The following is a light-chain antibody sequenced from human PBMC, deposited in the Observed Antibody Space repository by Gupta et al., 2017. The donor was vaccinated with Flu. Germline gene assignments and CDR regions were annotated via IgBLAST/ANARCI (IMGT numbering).Light chain of an antibody. CDR3: SSDTSNRTLI. CDR1: SSDINDYKY. Sequence: SITISCTGTSSDINDYKYVSWYQQQSGKAPKVLIYDVSNRPSGVSNRFTGAKSGNTASLTISGLQVDDEGDYYCSSDTSNRTLIFGTGTKVSVL. CDR2: DVS. J-gene: IGLJ1*01. V-gene: IGLV2-14*03.